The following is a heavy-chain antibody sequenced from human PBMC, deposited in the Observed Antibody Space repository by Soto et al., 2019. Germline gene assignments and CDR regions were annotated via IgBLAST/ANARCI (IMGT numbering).Heavy chain of an antibody. CDR2: ISGSGGST. J-gene: IGHJ6*02. CDR1: GFTFSSYA. D-gene: IGHD2-15*01. V-gene: IGHV3-23*01. CDR3: AKQGDCSGGSCYLTRVYYYYGMDV. Sequence: AGGSLRLSCAASGFTFSSYAMSWVRQAPGKGLEWVSAISGSGGSTYYADSVKGRFTISRDNSKNTLYLQMNSLRAEDTAVYYCAKQGDCSGGSCYLTRVYYYYGMDVWGQGTTVTVSS.